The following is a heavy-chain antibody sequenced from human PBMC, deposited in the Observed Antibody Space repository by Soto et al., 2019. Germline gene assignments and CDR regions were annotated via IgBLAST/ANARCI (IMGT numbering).Heavy chain of an antibody. CDR3: AKDRGNSGWGSIFEV. Sequence: LRLSCAASGFTFSSYAMTWVRQAPGRGLEWVSVISGSSSHIDYADSLKGRFTISRDNSKNTVYLQIDSLRAEDTAIYYCAKDRGNSGWGSIFEVWGQGTLVTVSS. J-gene: IGHJ4*02. CDR1: GFTFSSYA. CDR2: ISGSSSHI. V-gene: IGHV3-23*01. D-gene: IGHD6-19*01.